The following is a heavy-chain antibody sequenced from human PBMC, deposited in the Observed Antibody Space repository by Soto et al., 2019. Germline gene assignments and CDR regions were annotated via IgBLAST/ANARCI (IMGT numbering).Heavy chain of an antibody. CDR1: GFTFSNYW. Sequence: PGGSLRRSCAASGFTFSNYWMHWVRQGPGKGLVWVSAISGSGGSTYYADSVKGRFTISRDNSKNTLYLQMNSLRAEDTAVYYCAKGKGIAVADAFDIWGQGTMVTVS. CDR3: AKGKGIAVADAFDI. J-gene: IGHJ3*02. D-gene: IGHD6-19*01. V-gene: IGHV3-23*01. CDR2: ISGSGGST.